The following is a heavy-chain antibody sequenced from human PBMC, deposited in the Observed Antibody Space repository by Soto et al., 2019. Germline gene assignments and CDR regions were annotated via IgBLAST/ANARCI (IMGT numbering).Heavy chain of an antibody. J-gene: IGHJ4*02. D-gene: IGHD6-19*01. CDR3: ARDARQGGWYHYYFDY. Sequence: ASVKVSCKASGGTFNTFAISWVRQAPGQGLEWMGIINPSGGSTSYAQKFQGRVTMTRDTSTSTVYMELSSLRSEDTAVYYCARDARQGGWYHYYFDYWGQGTLVTVSS. CDR2: INPSGGST. CDR1: GGTFNTFA. V-gene: IGHV1-46*02.